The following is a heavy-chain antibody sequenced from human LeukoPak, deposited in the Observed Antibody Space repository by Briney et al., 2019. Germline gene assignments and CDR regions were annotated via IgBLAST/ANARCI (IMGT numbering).Heavy chain of an antibody. CDR2: IYYSGST. D-gene: IGHD3-10*01. J-gene: IGHJ1*01. CDR1: GGSISSGDYY. Sequence: SQTLSLTCTVSGGSISSGDYYWSWIRKPPGKGLEWIGYIYYSGSTYYNPSLKSRVTISVDTSKNQFSLKLSSVTAADTAVYYCARVRGVTSRYYFQHWGQGTLVTVSS. CDR3: ARVRGVTSRYYFQH. V-gene: IGHV4-30-4*01.